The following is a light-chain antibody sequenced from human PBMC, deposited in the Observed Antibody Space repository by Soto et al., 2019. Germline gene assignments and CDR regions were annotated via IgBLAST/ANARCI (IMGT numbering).Light chain of an antibody. CDR3: QQRSNWPPS. CDR1: QSVSSY. V-gene: IGKV3-11*01. CDR2: DAS. Sequence: LVFTQSPATLSLSPGESATLSCRASQSVSSYLAWYQQKPGQAPRLLIYDASNRATGIPARFSGSGSGTDFTLTISSLEPEDFAVYYCQQRSNWPPSFGQGTRLEIK. J-gene: IGKJ5*01.